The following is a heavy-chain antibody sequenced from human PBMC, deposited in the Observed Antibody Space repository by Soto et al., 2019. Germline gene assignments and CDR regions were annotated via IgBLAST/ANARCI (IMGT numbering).Heavy chain of an antibody. CDR3: ARQSANSSSWYGGYYYGMDV. V-gene: IGHV4-39*01. D-gene: IGHD6-13*01. J-gene: IGHJ6*02. CDR1: GGSISSSSYY. Sequence: QLQLQESGPGLVKPSETLSLTCTVSGGSISSSSYYWGWIRQPPGKGLEWIGSIYYSGSTYYNPSLKSRVTISVDTSKNQFSLKLSSVTAADTAVYYCARQSANSSSWYGGYYYGMDVWGQGTTVTVSS. CDR2: IYYSGST.